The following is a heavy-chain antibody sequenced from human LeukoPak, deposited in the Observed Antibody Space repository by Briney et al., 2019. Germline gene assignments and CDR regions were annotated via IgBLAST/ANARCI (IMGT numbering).Heavy chain of an antibody. Sequence: SETLSFTCTVSGGSISSYYWSWIRQPPGKGLEWIGYIYYSGSTNYNPSLKSRVTISVDTSKNQFSLKLSSVTAADTAVYYCARGHVGSSSWYDSAEYFQHWGQGTLVTVSS. CDR2: IYYSGST. J-gene: IGHJ1*01. CDR3: ARGHVGSSSWYDSAEYFQH. V-gene: IGHV4-59*01. D-gene: IGHD6-13*01. CDR1: GGSISSYY.